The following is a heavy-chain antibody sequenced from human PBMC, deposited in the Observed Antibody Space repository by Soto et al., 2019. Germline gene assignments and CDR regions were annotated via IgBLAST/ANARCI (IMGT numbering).Heavy chain of an antibody. D-gene: IGHD5-18*01. J-gene: IGHJ4*02. Sequence: SETLSLTCAVYGGSFSGYYWSWIRQPPGKGLEWIGEINHSGSTNYNPSLKSRVTISVDTSKNQFSLKLSSVTAADTAVYYCARGLHVDTAMVKGLLVYFDYWGQGTLVTVSS. CDR1: GGSFSGYY. CDR3: ARGLHVDTAMVKGLLVYFDY. CDR2: INHSGST. V-gene: IGHV4-34*01.